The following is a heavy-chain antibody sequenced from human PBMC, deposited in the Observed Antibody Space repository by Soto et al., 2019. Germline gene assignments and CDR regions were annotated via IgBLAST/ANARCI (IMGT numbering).Heavy chain of an antibody. CDR1: GFTFSSYA. J-gene: IGHJ6*02. CDR3: AKGEEWLRLRTSGPGYYAMDV. Sequence: GGSLRLSCAASGFTFSSYAMSWVRQAPGKGLEWVSAISGSGGSTYYADSVKGRFTISRDNSKNTLYLQMNSLRAEDTAVYYCAKGEEWLRLRTSGPGYYAMDVWGQGTTVTVSS. CDR2: ISGSGGST. D-gene: IGHD5-12*01. V-gene: IGHV3-23*01.